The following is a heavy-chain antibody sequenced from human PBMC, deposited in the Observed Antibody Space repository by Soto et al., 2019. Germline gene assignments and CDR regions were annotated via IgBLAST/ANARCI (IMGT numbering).Heavy chain of an antibody. J-gene: IGHJ4*02. CDR2: IYYSGST. D-gene: IGHD3-22*01. Sequence: QVQLQESGPGLVKPSLTLSLTCTVSGGSINSGTYHWSWIRQHPGKGLEWIGYIYYSGSTFYNPSLKSRLTISVYTSKNQFSLMLSSVTAADTAVYYCAREMNYYDTSGDSYFDSWGQGTLVTVSS. CDR1: GGSINSGTYH. V-gene: IGHV4-31*03. CDR3: AREMNYYDTSGDSYFDS.